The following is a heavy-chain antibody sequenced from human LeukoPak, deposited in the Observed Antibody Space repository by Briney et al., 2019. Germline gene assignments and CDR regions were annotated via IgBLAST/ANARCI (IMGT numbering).Heavy chain of an antibody. CDR1: GGSISNYY. V-gene: IGHV4-4*09. J-gene: IGHJ4*02. Sequence: SETLSLTCAVSGGSISNYYWSWIRQPPGKGLEWIGYIYTGGRTDYTPSLKSRVTISVDTSKNQFSLRLTSVTAADAAVYYCGRSLGPVMMDTGHWGQGSLVTVSS. D-gene: IGHD3/OR15-3a*01. CDR3: GRSLGPVMMDTGH. CDR2: IYTGGRT.